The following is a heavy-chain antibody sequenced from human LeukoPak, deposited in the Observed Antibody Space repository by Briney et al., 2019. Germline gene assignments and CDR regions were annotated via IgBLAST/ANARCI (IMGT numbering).Heavy chain of an antibody. CDR2: ISGSGGST. D-gene: IGHD3-9*01. Sequence: PGGSLRLSCAASGFTFTSYAISWVRQAPGKGLEWVSSISGSGGSTYCADSVKGRFTISRDNSKNTLYLQMNSLRAEDTAVYYCAKYPLGKILTGLYYCDYWGQGTLVTVSS. CDR1: GFTFTSYA. CDR3: AKYPLGKILTGLYYCDY. V-gene: IGHV3-23*01. J-gene: IGHJ4*02.